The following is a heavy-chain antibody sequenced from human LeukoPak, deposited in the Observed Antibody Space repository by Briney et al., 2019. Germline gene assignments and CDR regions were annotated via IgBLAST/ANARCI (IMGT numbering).Heavy chain of an antibody. CDR1: GFPFRSHC. CDR3: ARNPPREDDPR. D-gene: IGHD1-1*01. Sequence: GALRLSWSTSGFPFRSHCMHWVRPAPGKGLGGVAVISYDGSNKYYADSVKGRFTISRDNSKNTLYLQMNSLRAEDTAVYYCARNPPREDDPRWGQGTLVTVSS. J-gene: IGHJ4*02. CDR2: ISYDGSNK. V-gene: IGHV3-30*03.